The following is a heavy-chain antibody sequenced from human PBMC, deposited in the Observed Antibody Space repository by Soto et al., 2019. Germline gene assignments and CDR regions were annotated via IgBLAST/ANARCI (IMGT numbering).Heavy chain of an antibody. J-gene: IGHJ4*02. D-gene: IGHD6-6*01. V-gene: IGHV1-2*02. CDR2: IIPGGGDT. CDR3: ARPYPYSSSPNLWF. Sequence: QVQLVQSGAEVRKPGASVKVSCKTSGYTFTDYYINWVRQAPGQGLEWMGRIIPGGGDTNYAQKFQGRVTMTTDTSVNTAYMELSRLTSDATALYYCARPYPYSSSPNLWFWGQGTLVTVSS. CDR1: GYTFTDYY.